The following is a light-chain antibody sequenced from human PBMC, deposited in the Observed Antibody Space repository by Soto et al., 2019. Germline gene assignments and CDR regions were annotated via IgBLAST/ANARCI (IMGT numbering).Light chain of an antibody. CDR1: QDISSY. V-gene: IGKV1-8*01. Sequence: AIRMTQSPSSLSASIGDRVTITCRASQDISSYLAWYQQKPGKAPNLLIYGASTLQSGGPSRFSGSGSGTDFTLTISRLQSEDFATYYCQQYSSLRTFGQGTKVEVK. CDR3: QQYSSLRT. J-gene: IGKJ1*01. CDR2: GAS.